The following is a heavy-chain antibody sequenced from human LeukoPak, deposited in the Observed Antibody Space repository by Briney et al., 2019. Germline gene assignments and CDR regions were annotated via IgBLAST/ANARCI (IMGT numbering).Heavy chain of an antibody. CDR3: ARARTGRYYFDY. CDR1: GFTFSSYS. CDR2: ISSSSSYI. Sequence: PGGSLRLSCAASGFTFSSYSMNWVRQAPGKGLEWVSSISSSSSYIYYADSVKGRFTISRDNAKNSLYLQMNSLRAEDTAVYYCARARTGRYYFDYWGQGTLVTVSS. J-gene: IGHJ4*02. V-gene: IGHV3-21*01.